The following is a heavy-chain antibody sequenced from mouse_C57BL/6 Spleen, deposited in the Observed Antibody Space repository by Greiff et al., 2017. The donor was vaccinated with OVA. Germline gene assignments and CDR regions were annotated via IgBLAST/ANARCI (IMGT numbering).Heavy chain of an antibody. CDR2: LDPSDSYT. V-gene: IGHV1-50*01. CDR1: GYTFTSYW. D-gene: IGHD4-1*01. CDR3: ARSNWDEGNY. Sequence: QVQLQQSGAELVKPGASVKLSCKASGYTFTSYWMQWVKQRPGQGLEWIGELDPSDSYTNYHQKFQGKATLTVDTSSRTAYMQLSSLTSEDAAVYYCARSNWDEGNYWGQGTTLTVSS. J-gene: IGHJ2*01.